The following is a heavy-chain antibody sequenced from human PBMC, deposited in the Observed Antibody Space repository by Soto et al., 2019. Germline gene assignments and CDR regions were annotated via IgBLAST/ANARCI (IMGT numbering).Heavy chain of an antibody. V-gene: IGHV4-30-4*01. CDR2: IYYSGST. J-gene: IGHJ4*02. D-gene: IGHD5-18*01. CDR3: ARGYSYGQFDY. Sequence: SKTQSLTCTVSGSSISSGDYYWSWIRQPPGKGLEWIGYIYYSGSTYYNPSLKSRVTISVDTSKNQFSLKLSSVTAADTAVYYCARGYSYGQFDYWGQGTLVTVSS. CDR1: GSSISSGDYY.